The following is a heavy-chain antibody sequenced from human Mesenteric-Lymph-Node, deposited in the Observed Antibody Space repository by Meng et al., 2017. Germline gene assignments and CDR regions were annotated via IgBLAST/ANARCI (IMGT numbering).Heavy chain of an antibody. CDR2: IDWDDDK. J-gene: IGHJ3*02. Sequence: SGPTLVKPTQTLTLTCTFSGFSLSTSGMRVSWIRRPPGKALEWLARIDWDDDKFYSTSLKTRLTISKDTSKNQVVLTMTNMDPVDTATYYCARSYGSTYYYDSSGYPPDAFDIWGQGTMVTVSS. CDR3: ARSYGSTYYYDSSGYPPDAFDI. CDR1: GFSLSTSGMR. V-gene: IGHV2-70*04. D-gene: IGHD3-22*01.